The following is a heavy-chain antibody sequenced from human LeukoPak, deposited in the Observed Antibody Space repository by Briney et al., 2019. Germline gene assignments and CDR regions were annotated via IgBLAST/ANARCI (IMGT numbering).Heavy chain of an antibody. Sequence: GGSLRLSCAASGFTVSSNYMSWVRQAPGKGLEWVSVIYSGGSTYYADSVKGRFTISRDNSKNTLYLKMNSLRAEDTAVYYCARDSRGYCSSTSCRKDYYYYYGMDVWGQGTTVTVSS. CDR3: ARDSRGYCSSTSCRKDYYYYYGMDV. V-gene: IGHV3-53*01. CDR1: GFTVSSNY. CDR2: IYSGGST. J-gene: IGHJ6*02. D-gene: IGHD2-2*01.